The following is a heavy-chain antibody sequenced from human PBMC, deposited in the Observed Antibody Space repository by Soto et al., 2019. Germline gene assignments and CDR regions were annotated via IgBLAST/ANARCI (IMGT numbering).Heavy chain of an antibody. Sequence: GGSLRLSCKASGFSFSDYAMTWVRHAPGKGLEWVSVISGSGDNTFYAASVKGRFAISRDNSKNVLYLQTNSLSADDAAVYFCAKARAIKLYGVDILFDYWGLGTLGTVYS. CDR2: ISGSGDNT. V-gene: IGHV3-23*01. CDR1: GFSFSDYA. CDR3: AKARAIKLYGVDILFDY. D-gene: IGHD3-3*01. J-gene: IGHJ4*03.